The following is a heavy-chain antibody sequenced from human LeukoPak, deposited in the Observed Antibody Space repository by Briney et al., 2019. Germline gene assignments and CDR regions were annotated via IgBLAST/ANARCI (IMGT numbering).Heavy chain of an antibody. CDR2: LRGDGET. CDR3: AKASWASNADAVL. Sequence: GGSLRLSCAASGFTFSNYAMSWVRQAPAGGLEWVSSLRGDGETFYADSVKDRFTLSRDDSRNTVYLQLNNLRVEDTAVYYCAKASWASNADAVLWGQGPLVTVSS. D-gene: IGHD1-1*01. V-gene: IGHV3-23*01. CDR1: GFTFSNYA. J-gene: IGHJ4*02.